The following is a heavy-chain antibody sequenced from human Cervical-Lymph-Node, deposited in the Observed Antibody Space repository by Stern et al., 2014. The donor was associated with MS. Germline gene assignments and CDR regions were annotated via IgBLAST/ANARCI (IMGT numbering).Heavy chain of an antibody. CDR3: ARVLGTVTTPGDY. CDR1: GYTFTSHY. V-gene: IGHV1-2*02. D-gene: IGHD4-17*01. J-gene: IGHJ4*02. Sequence: VQLVESGAEVKKPGASVSVSCKASGYTFTSHYFHWVRQAPGHGLEWMGLINPNNGDTKYAKNFKGRVTMTRGTSISTAYMDLCGLTADNTAIYYCARVLGTVTTPGDYWGQGTLVTVSS. CDR2: INPNNGDT.